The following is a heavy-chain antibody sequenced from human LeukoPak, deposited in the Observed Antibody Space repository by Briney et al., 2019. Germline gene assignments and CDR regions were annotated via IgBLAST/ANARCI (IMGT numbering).Heavy chain of an antibody. CDR1: GFTFSSYA. V-gene: IGHV3-7*01. D-gene: IGHD4-17*01. J-gene: IGHJ3*02. Sequence: QPGRSLRLSCAASGFTFSSYAMHRVRQAPGKGLEWVANIKQDGSEKYYVDSVKGRFTISRDNAKNSLYLQMNSLRAEDTAVYYCARPTTVTTISADAFDIWGQGTMVTVSS. CDR2: IKQDGSEK. CDR3: ARPTTVTTISADAFDI.